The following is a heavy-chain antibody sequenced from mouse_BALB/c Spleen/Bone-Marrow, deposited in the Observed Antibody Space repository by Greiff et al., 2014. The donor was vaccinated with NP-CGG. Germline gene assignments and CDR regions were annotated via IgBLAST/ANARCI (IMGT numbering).Heavy chain of an antibody. Sequence: EVKLMESGGGLVQPGGSRKLSCAASGLTFSDYGMAWVRQAPGKGPEWVAFISNLAYSIYYADTVTGRFTISRENAKNTLYLEMSSLRSEDTAMYYCAREGGAMDYWGQGTSVTVSS. J-gene: IGHJ4*01. CDR2: ISNLAYSI. V-gene: IGHV5-15*02. CDR1: GLTFSDYG. CDR3: AREGGAMDY.